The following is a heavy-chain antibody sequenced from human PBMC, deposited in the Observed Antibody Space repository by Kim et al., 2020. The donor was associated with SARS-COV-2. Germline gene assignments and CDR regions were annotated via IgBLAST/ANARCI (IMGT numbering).Heavy chain of an antibody. CDR1: GFTFSTYG. Sequence: GGSLRLSCAASGFTFSTYGMHWVRQAPGKGLEWVALISYDGSNKYYADSVKGRYSISRDNSKNTLYLHMDSLRVEDTAVYYCATAVLRGVNFHYYGMDVWGQGTSVTVSS. V-gene: IGHV3-30*03. CDR3: ATAVLRGVNFHYYGMDV. D-gene: IGHD3-10*01. J-gene: IGHJ6*02. CDR2: ISYDGSNK.